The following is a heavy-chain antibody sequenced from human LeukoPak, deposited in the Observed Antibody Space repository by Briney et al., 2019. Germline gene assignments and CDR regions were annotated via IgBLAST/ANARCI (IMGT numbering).Heavy chain of an antibody. CDR3: AKDAFWLRPHIQLWPHLDY. J-gene: IGHJ4*02. D-gene: IGHD5-18*01. Sequence: PGRSLRLSCAASGFTFSSYGMHWVRQAPGKGLEWVAVISYDGSNKYYADSVKGRFTISRDNSKNTLYLQMNSLRAEDTAVYYCAKDAFWLRPHIQLWPHLDYWGQGTLVTVSS. CDR2: ISYDGSNK. CDR1: GFTFSSYG. V-gene: IGHV3-30*18.